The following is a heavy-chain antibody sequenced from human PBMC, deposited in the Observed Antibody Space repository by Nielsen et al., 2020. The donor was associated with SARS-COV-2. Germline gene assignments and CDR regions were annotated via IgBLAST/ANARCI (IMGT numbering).Heavy chain of an antibody. Sequence: GESLKISCAASGFTFSSYAMSWVRQAPGKGLEWVAVISYDGSNKYYADSVKGRFTISRDNSKNTLYLQMNSLRAEDTAVYYCARDTAIAAAVTEYFQHWGQGTLVTVSS. CDR1: GFTFSSYA. D-gene: IGHD6-13*01. V-gene: IGHV3-30-3*01. J-gene: IGHJ1*01. CDR3: ARDTAIAAAVTEYFQH. CDR2: ISYDGSNK.